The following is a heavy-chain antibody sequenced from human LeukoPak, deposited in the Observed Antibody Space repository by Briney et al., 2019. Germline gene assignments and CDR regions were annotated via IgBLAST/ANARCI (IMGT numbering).Heavy chain of an antibody. J-gene: IGHJ6*02. D-gene: IGHD3-10*01. CDR1: GFTFSSYS. CDR3: ARDRVVRGVSYYYYGMDV. Sequence: PGGSLRLSCAASGFTFSSYSMNWVRQAPGKGLEWVSSISSSSSYIYYADSVKGRFTISRDNAKNSLYLQMNSLRAEDTAVYYCARDRVVRGVSYYYYGMDVWGQGTTVTVSS. CDR2: ISSSSSYI. V-gene: IGHV3-21*01.